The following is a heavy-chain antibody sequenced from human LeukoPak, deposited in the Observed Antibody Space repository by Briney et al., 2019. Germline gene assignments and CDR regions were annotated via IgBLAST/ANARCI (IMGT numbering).Heavy chain of an antibody. CDR2: ISWNSGSI. CDR3: VRLLAYNSGGEAFDH. Sequence: GGSLRLSCAASGFTFDDYAMHWVRQAPGKGLEWVSGISWNSGSIGYADSVKGRFTISRDNAKNSLYLQMNSLRAEDTAVYYCVRLLAYNSGGEAFDHWGQGTLVTVSS. V-gene: IGHV3-9*01. CDR1: GFTFDDYA. D-gene: IGHD1-20*01. J-gene: IGHJ4*02.